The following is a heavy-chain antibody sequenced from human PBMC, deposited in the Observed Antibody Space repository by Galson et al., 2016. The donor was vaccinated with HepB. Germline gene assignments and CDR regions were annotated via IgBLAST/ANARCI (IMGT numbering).Heavy chain of an antibody. Sequence: SLRLSCAAPGFIVSSHYMSWVRQAPGKGLEWGSIIYSDGQTYYADSVKGRFTIPRDNSQNTLYLQMDSLRAEDTAVYYCATDHGPSGWLNWGQGTLVTVSS. CDR2: IYSDGQT. CDR3: ATDHGPSGWLN. CDR1: GFIVSSHY. V-gene: IGHV3-53*01. J-gene: IGHJ1*01. D-gene: IGHD6-19*01.